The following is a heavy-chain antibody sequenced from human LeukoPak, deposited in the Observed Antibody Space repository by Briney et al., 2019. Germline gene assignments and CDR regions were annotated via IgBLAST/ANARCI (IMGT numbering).Heavy chain of an antibody. J-gene: IGHJ4*02. CDR2: ISYDGSNK. CDR1: GFTFSSYG. CDR3: ARSTYYYGSGTPAYRNIFDY. Sequence: PGGSLRLSCAASGFTFSSYGMHWVRQAPGKGLEWVAVISYDGSNKYYADSVKGRFTISRDNSKNTLYLQMNSLRAEDTAVYYCARSTYYYGSGTPAYRNIFDYWGQGTLVTVSS. D-gene: IGHD3-10*01. V-gene: IGHV3-30*03.